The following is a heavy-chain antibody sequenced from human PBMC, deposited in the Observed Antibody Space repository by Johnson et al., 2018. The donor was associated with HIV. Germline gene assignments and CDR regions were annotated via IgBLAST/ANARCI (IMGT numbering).Heavy chain of an antibody. J-gene: IGHJ3*01. CDR1: GFTFSSYA. Sequence: MLLVESGGGLVQPGGSLRLSCAASGFTFSSYAMHWVRQAPGKGLEYVSAISSNGGSTYYANSVKGRFTISRDNSKNTLYLQMNSLRAEDTAVYYCAKDEAQTLASAGRDAFDFWGQGTMVTVSS. CDR2: ISSNGGST. D-gene: IGHD6-13*01. V-gene: IGHV3-64*01. CDR3: AKDEAQTLASAGRDAFDF.